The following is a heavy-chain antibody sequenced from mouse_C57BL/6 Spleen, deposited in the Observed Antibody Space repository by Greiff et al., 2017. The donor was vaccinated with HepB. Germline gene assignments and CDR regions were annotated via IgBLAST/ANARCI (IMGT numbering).Heavy chain of an antibody. CDR1: GYTFTSYD. D-gene: IGHD1-1*01. V-gene: IGHV1-81*01. J-gene: IGHJ4*01. CDR3: AKGNSIPTVVATDYAMDY. CDR2: IYPRSGNT. Sequence: QVQLQQSGAELARPGASVKLSCKASGYTFTSYDISWVKQRTGQGLEWIGEIYPRSGNTYYNEKFKGKATLTADKSSSTAYMELRSLTSEDSAVYFCAKGNSIPTVVATDYAMDYWGQGTSVTVSS.